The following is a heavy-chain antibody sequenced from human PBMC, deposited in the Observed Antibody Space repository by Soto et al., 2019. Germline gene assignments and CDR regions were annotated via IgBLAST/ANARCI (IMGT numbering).Heavy chain of an antibody. CDR3: ATPREQQLGGMDV. CDR1: GGTFSSYT. D-gene: IGHD6-13*01. V-gene: IGHV1-69*02. CDR2: IIPILGIA. Sequence: KVSCKASGGTFSSYTISWVRQAPGQGLEWMGRIIPILGIANYAQKFQGRVTITADKSTSTAYMELSSLRSEDTAVYYCATPREQQLGGMDVWGQGTTVTVSS. J-gene: IGHJ6*02.